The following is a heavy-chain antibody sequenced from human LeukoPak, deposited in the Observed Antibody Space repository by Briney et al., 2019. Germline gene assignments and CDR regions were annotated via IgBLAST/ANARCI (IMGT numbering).Heavy chain of an antibody. CDR1: GFTVSRNY. Sequence: PGGPLRLSCAASGFTVSRNYMSWVRQAPGKGLEWVSLTYSDGSTSYTESVTGRFTISRDNSKNTLSLQLNSLRAEDTAVYYCARDGVSSTKEPTGGYYYYGMDVWGQGTTVTVFS. CDR2: TYSDGST. V-gene: IGHV3-53*01. J-gene: IGHJ6*02. CDR3: ARDGVSSTKEPTGGYYYYGMDV. D-gene: IGHD1-1*01.